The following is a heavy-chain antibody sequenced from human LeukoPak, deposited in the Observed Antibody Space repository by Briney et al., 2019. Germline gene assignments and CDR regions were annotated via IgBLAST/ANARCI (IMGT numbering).Heavy chain of an antibody. V-gene: IGHV3-48*03. Sequence: PGGSLRLSCAASGFTFRTYEMNWVRQAPGKGLEWVSHISSSGSTIYYADSVKGRFTISRDNAKNSLYLQMNSLRAEDTAVYYCARDQAGIAVAGTGIDYWGQGTLVTVSS. CDR3: ARDQAGIAVAGTGIDY. CDR1: GFTFRTYE. D-gene: IGHD6-19*01. J-gene: IGHJ4*02. CDR2: ISSSGSTI.